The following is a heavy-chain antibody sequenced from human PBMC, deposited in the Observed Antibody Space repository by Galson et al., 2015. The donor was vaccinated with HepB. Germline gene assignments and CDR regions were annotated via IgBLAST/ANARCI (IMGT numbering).Heavy chain of an antibody. CDR2: INAGNGNT. Sequence: SVKVSCKASGYTFTSYAMHWVRQAPGQRLEWMGWINAGNGNTKYSQKFQGRVTITRDTSASTAYMELSSLRSEDTAVYYCAREAEGGYDCTNGVCWVEWFDPWGQGTLVTVAS. D-gene: IGHD2-8*01. CDR3: AREAEGGYDCTNGVCWVEWFDP. V-gene: IGHV1-3*01. CDR1: GYTFTSYA. J-gene: IGHJ5*02.